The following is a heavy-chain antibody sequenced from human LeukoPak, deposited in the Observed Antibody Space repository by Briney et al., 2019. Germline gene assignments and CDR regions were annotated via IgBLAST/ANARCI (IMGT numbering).Heavy chain of an antibody. CDR2: ISGRDGYT. V-gene: IGHV3-23*01. CDR3: AKDQLTGGYNYGYGTFDI. Sequence: PGGSLRLSCAASGFTFSTYAMSWVRQAPGKGLEWVSIISGRDGYTHYADAVKGRSTISRDNSKNTLYLRMNSLRAEDTAVYYCAKDQLTGGYNYGYGTFDILGQGTMVTVSS. D-gene: IGHD5-18*01. J-gene: IGHJ3*02. CDR1: GFTFSTYA.